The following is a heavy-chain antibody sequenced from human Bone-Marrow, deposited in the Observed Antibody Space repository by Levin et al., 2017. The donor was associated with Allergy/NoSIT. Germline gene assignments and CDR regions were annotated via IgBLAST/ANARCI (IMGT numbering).Heavy chain of an antibody. V-gene: IGHV3-30*18. J-gene: IGHJ4*02. CDR3: AKDMGLYYFDY. Sequence: GGSLRLSCAASGFTFSSYGMHWVRQAPGKGLEWVAVISYDGSNKYYADSVKGRFTISRDNSKNTLYLQMNSLRAEDTAVYYCAKDMGLYYFDYWGQGTLVTVSS. D-gene: IGHD3-10*01. CDR1: GFTFSSYG. CDR2: ISYDGSNK.